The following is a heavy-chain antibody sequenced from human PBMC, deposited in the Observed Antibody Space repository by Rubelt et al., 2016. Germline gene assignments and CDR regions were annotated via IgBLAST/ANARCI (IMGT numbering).Heavy chain of an antibody. CDR3: AKGQANERLERLSNLYCDY. V-gene: IGHV3-23*01. D-gene: IGHD1-1*01. CDR2: FSGNGDIS. CDR1: GFSFSSYA. Sequence: EVQLLESGGGLVQPWVPLRLSCAASGFSFSSYAMSWVRQAPGQGLECVSGFSGNGDISFYADSVRGRFTISRANSKNNLDLEINRLRSVDRAGDYCAKGQANERLERLSNLYCDYWGQGTLVTVSS. J-gene: IGHJ4*02.